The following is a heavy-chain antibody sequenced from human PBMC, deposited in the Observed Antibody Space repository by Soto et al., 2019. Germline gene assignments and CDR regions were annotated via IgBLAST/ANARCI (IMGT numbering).Heavy chain of an antibody. CDR1: GYSFTSYA. Sequence: QVQLVQSGAEVKKPGASVKVSCKASGYSFTSYAMHWVRQAPGQRLEWMGWINAGNGNTKYSQKFQGRVTITRDTSASTAYMELSSLRSEDTAVYYCARDKVIAVAGTDYYYGMDVWGQGTTVTVSS. CDR2: INAGNGNT. CDR3: ARDKVIAVAGTDYYYGMDV. J-gene: IGHJ6*02. D-gene: IGHD6-19*01. V-gene: IGHV1-3*01.